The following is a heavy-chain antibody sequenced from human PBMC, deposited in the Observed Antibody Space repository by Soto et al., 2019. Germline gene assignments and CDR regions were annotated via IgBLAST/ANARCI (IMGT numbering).Heavy chain of an antibody. Sequence: SETLSLTCTVSGGSISSSSYYWGWIRQPPGKGLEWIGSIYYSGSTYYNPSLKSRVTISVDTSKNQFSLKLSSVTAADTAVYYCARLSGRFGTIDHWGQGTQVTVSS. V-gene: IGHV4-39*01. CDR1: GGSISSSSYY. D-gene: IGHD3-10*01. CDR3: ARLSGRFGTIDH. J-gene: IGHJ4*02. CDR2: IYYSGST.